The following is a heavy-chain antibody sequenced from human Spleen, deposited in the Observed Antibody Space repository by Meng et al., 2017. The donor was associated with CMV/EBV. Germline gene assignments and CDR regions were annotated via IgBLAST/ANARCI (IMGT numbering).Heavy chain of an antibody. V-gene: IGHV4-39*07. D-gene: IGHD5-18*01. J-gene: IGHJ4*02. CDR2: IYYSGST. Sequence: SGGSISGSSYSWGWIRQPPGKGLEWIGTIYYSGSTYYNPSLKSRVTISVDTSKNQFSLKLTSVTAADTALYYCAREPAMVTMASFDYWGQGTLVTVSS. CDR3: AREPAMVTMASFDY. CDR1: GGSISGSSYS.